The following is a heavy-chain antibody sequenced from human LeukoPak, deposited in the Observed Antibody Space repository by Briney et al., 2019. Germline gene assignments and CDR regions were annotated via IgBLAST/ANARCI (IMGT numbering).Heavy chain of an antibody. D-gene: IGHD3-22*01. V-gene: IGHV4-4*07. J-gene: IGHJ6*03. Sequence: SETLSLICSVSGGAIISYYWSWIRQTAGKGPEWIGRIYPTGNTDYNPSLKTRVTMSTDLSKKQFSLRLRSVTAADTAVYYCARLKFYDSTGYSPGYYMDVWGKGTAVTVSS. CDR1: GGAIISYY. CDR3: ARLKFYDSTGYSPGYYMDV. CDR2: IYPTGNT.